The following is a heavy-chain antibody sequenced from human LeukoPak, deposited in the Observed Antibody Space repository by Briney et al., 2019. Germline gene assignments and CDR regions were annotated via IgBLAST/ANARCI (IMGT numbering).Heavy chain of an antibody. V-gene: IGHV4-59*12. D-gene: IGHD3-3*01. CDR1: DASITKNY. J-gene: IGHJ3*02. Sequence: SETLSLTCSVSDASITKNYWTWIRQRPGKGLEWIASMYHTGTSDYNPSLKSRVSLSIDASKRQFSLQLRSVTAADTAVYYCARGPVYYDFWSGQGFDIWGQGTVVTVSS. CDR3: ARGPVYYDFWSGQGFDI. CDR2: MYHTGTS.